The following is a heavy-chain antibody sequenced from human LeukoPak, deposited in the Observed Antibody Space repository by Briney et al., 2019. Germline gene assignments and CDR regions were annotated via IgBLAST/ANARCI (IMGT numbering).Heavy chain of an antibody. Sequence: SETLSLTCTVSGGSTGSDYWSWTRQPPGKGLEWIAYVYYSGVTSYNPSLKSRVAISIDTSKNQFSLNLSSVTAADTAVYYCARNRDGYNSFDYWGQGTLVTVSS. D-gene: IGHD5-24*01. CDR3: ARNRDGYNSFDY. J-gene: IGHJ4*02. V-gene: IGHV4-59*08. CDR1: GGSTGSDY. CDR2: VYYSGVT.